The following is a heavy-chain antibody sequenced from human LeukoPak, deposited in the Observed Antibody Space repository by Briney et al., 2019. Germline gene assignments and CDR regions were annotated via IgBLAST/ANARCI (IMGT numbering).Heavy chain of an antibody. Sequence: GGSLRLSCAASGFTFSSYAMHWVRQAPGKGLEWVAVISYDGSNKYYADSVKGRFTISRDNSKNTLYLQMNSLRAEDTAVYYWARGRIFYDYLWAPPPWDYWGQGTLVTVSS. D-gene: IGHD3-16*01. CDR1: GFTFSSYA. CDR2: ISYDGSNK. J-gene: IGHJ4*02. CDR3: ARGRIFYDYLWAPPPWDY. V-gene: IGHV3-30*04.